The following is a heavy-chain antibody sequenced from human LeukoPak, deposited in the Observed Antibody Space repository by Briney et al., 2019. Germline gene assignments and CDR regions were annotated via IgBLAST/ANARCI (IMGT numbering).Heavy chain of an antibody. J-gene: IGHJ5*02. Sequence: PSETLSLTCAVYGGSFSGYYWSWLRQPPGKGLEGIGEINHSGSTNYNPSLKSRVTISVDTSKNQFSLTLSSVTAADTAVYYCARRTYYYDSSGYQDWFDPWGQGTLVTVSS. D-gene: IGHD3-22*01. CDR1: GGSFSGYY. CDR3: ARRTYYYDSSGYQDWFDP. CDR2: INHSGST. V-gene: IGHV4-34*01.